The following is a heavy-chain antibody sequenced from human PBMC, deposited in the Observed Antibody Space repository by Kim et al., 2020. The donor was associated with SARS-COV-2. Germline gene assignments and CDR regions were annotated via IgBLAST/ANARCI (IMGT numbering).Heavy chain of an antibody. J-gene: IGHJ6*02. D-gene: IGHD3-10*01. CDR2: INPNSGGT. CDR3: ARDRGLATGLDV. V-gene: IGHV1-2*02. CDR1: GYTFTGYY. Sequence: ASVKVSCKASGYTFTGYYMHWVRQAPGQGLEWMGWINPNSGGTNYAQKFQGRVTMTRDTSISTAYMELSRLRSDDTAVYYCARDRGLATGLDVWGQGTTVTVSS.